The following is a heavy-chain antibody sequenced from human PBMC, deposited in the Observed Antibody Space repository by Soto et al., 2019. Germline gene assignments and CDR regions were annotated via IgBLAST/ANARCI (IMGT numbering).Heavy chain of an antibody. CDR2: LSGRGDTT. Sequence: DVQLLESGGDLVQPGGSLRLSCAASGFDFSTYAMSWVRQTPGKGLEWVAGLSGRGDTTDYADSVKGRFTISRDNSKNTLYLHMNGLRVEDTAIYSCAKDIVEAGVFDPWGQGTLVTVSS. D-gene: IGHD2-15*01. CDR3: AKDIVEAGVFDP. CDR1: GFDFSTYA. V-gene: IGHV3-23*01. J-gene: IGHJ5*02.